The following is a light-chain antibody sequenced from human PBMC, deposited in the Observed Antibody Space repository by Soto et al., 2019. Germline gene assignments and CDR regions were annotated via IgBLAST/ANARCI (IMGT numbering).Light chain of an antibody. CDR1: SRDVGSYNL. J-gene: IGLJ1*01. Sequence: QSVLTQPASVSGSPGQSITIPCTGNSRDVGSYNLVSWYQQHPGKAPKLMIYEGSKRPSGVSNRFSGSKSGNTASLTISGLQAEDEADYYCCSYAGSSTSLYVFGTGTKVTVL. CDR3: CSYAGSSTSLYV. CDR2: EGS. V-gene: IGLV2-23*01.